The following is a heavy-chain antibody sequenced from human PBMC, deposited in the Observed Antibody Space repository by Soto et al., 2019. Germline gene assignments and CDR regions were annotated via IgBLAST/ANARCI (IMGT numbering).Heavy chain of an antibody. V-gene: IGHV3-64*01. D-gene: IGHD2-2*01. Sequence: GGSLRLSSAASGFTFSSYAMHWFRQAPGKGLEYVSAISSNGGSTYYANSVKGRFTISRDNSKNTLYLQMGSLRAEDMAVYYCAREGYCSSTSCYSFDYWGQGP. J-gene: IGHJ4*02. CDR1: GFTFSSYA. CDR2: ISSNGGST. CDR3: AREGYCSSTSCYSFDY.